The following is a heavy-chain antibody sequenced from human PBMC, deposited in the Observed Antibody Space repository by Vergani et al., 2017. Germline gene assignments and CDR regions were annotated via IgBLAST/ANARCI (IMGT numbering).Heavy chain of an antibody. CDR3: AKGYGGNSRIFDP. J-gene: IGHJ5*02. CDR1: GFTLGDYT. Sequence: EVQLVESGGTLVQPGRSLRLSCSASGFTLGDYTMSWFRQAPGKGLEWVGFIRGTAYGGTTEYAASRQGRFIVSRDDSKSVAYLQLNSLKIEDTAIYYCAKGYGGNSRIFDPWGPGTLGTVSS. D-gene: IGHD4-23*01. V-gene: IGHV3-49*03. CDR2: IRGTAYGGTT.